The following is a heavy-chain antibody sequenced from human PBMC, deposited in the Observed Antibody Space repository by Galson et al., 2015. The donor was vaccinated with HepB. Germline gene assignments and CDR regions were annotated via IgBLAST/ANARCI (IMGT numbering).Heavy chain of an antibody. CDR3: AREGYCSGGSCYRTYDAFDI. V-gene: IGHV1-18*04. CDR2: ISAYNGNT. Sequence: SVKVSCKASGYTFTSYGISWVRQAPGQGLEWMGWISAYNGNTNYAQKVQGRVTMTTDTSTSTAYMELRSLRSDDTAVYYCAREGYCSGGSCYRTYDAFDIWGQGTMVTVSS. J-gene: IGHJ3*02. D-gene: IGHD2-15*01. CDR1: GYTFTSYG.